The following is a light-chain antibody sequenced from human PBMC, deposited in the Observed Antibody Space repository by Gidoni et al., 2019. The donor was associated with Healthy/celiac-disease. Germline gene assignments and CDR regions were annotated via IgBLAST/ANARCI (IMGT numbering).Light chain of an antibody. CDR3: LQDYNYQLT. J-gene: IGKJ4*01. CDR1: QGIRND. V-gene: IGKV1-6*01. CDR2: AAS. Sequence: AIQMTQSPSSLSASVGDRVTITCRASQGIRNDLGWYQQKPGKAPKLLIYAASRLQSGVPSKFRGSGSGKDFNLNISSLQPEDFANYYWLQDYNYQLTFGGGTKVEIK.